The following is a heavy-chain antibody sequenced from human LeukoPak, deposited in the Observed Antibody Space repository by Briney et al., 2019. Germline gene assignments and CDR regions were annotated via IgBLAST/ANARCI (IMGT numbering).Heavy chain of an antibody. CDR1: GGSLTDSSFF. CDR3: AGRGQRYFRD. CDR2: IYLDGRT. Sequence: PSETLSLTCTVSGGSLTDSSFFWGWIRQSPGAGLEWIGKIYLDGRTNYDPSLRNRVTISVDTSKNQFSLRLTSVTAADRAVYYCAGRGQRYFRDWGQGTLVTVSS. V-gene: IGHV4-39*01. J-gene: IGHJ1*01.